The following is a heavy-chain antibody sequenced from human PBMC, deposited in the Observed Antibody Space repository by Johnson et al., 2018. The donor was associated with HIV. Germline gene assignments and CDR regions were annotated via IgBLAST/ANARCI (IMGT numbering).Heavy chain of an antibody. CDR1: GFTFSSYG. CDR3: AREGHGAFDI. J-gene: IGHJ3*02. V-gene: IGHV3-33*08. Sequence: VQLVESGGGVVQPGRSLRLSCAASGFTFSSYGMHWVRQAPGKWLEWVAVIWYDGSNNYYADSVKGRFTISRDNSKNTLYLQMGSLRAEDMAVYYCAREGHGAFDIWGQGTMVTVSS. CDR2: IWYDGSNN.